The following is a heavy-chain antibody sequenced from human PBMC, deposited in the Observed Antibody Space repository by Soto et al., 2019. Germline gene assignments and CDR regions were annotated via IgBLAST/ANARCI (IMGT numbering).Heavy chain of an antibody. J-gene: IGHJ4*02. CDR2: INPNSGGT. D-gene: IGHD5-12*01. Sequence: QVQLVQSGAEVKKPGASVKVSCKASGYTFTGYYMHWVRQAPGQGLEWMGWINPNSGGTNYAQKFQGRVTMTRDTSISTAYMELSRLRSDDTAVYYCAREGLGVATMRGESNFDYWGQGTLVTVSS. V-gene: IGHV1-2*02. CDR1: GYTFTGYY. CDR3: AREGLGVATMRGESNFDY.